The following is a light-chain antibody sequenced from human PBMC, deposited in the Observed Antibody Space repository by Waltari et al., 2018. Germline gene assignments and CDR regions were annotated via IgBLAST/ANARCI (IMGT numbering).Light chain of an antibody. CDR3: QQYYSTPYT. J-gene: IGKJ2*01. V-gene: IGKV4-1*01. Sequence: DIVMTQSPDSLAVSLGERATINCKSSQSVLYSANNNNYLAGYQQKPGQYPKLLIYWASTRESGVPARFSGSGSGADFTLTISTLQAEDVAVYYCQQYYSTPYTFGQGTRLEIK. CDR1: QSVLYSANNNNY. CDR2: WAS.